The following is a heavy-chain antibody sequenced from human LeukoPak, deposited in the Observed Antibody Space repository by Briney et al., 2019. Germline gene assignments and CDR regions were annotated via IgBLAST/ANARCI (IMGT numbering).Heavy chain of an antibody. V-gene: IGHV1-18*01. Sequence: ASVRVSCKASGYTFTNYGISWVRQAPGQGLEWMAWISGYNGYTKYAQKFQGRVTMTRDMSPSTVYMELSSLRSEDTAVYYCARVSGDYSMPFDYWGQGTLVTVSS. CDR2: ISGYNGYT. CDR1: GYTFTNYG. D-gene: IGHD2/OR15-2a*01. J-gene: IGHJ4*02. CDR3: ARVSGDYSMPFDY.